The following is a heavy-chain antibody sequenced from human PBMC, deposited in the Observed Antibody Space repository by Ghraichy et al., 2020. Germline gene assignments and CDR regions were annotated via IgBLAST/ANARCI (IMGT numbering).Heavy chain of an antibody. V-gene: IGHV3-23*01. CDR3: AKRQPPDGMASGASDV. CDR1: GFTFNNYA. J-gene: IGHJ3*01. CDR2: ISGSGDKT. Sequence: GGSLRLSCAASGFTFNNYAMHWVRQAPGEGLEWVSTISGSGDKTYYADSVKGRFTISRDNSKNTLYLQMNSLRAEDTAIYYCAKRQPPDGMASGASDVWGQGTTVTVSS. D-gene: IGHD5-12*01.